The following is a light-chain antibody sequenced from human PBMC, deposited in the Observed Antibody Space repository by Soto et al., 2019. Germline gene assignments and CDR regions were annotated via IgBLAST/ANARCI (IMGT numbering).Light chain of an antibody. J-gene: IGLJ2*01. V-gene: IGLV2-14*03. Sequence: QSALTQPASVSGSPGQSVTISCTGTNSDIGVYNYVSWYQQHSGKAPKLMIYNVSNRPSGISNRFSGSKSGNTASLTISGLQAEDEADFYCSSYTSTTSVVFGGGTKLTVL. CDR1: NSDIGVYNY. CDR2: NVS. CDR3: SSYTSTTSVV.